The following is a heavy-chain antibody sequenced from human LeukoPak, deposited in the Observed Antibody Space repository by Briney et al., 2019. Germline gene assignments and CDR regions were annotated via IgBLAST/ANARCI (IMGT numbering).Heavy chain of an antibody. Sequence: ASVKVSCKASGYTFTSYGISWVRQAPGQGLEWMGWISAYNGNTNYAQKLQGRVTMTTDTSTSTAYMELRSLRSDDTAVYYCARVGRVGVTPTAPRDFDYWGQGTLVTVSS. J-gene: IGHJ4*02. CDR1: GYTFTSYG. CDR3: ARVGRVGVTPTAPRDFDY. CDR2: ISAYNGNT. D-gene: IGHD2-21*02. V-gene: IGHV1-18*01.